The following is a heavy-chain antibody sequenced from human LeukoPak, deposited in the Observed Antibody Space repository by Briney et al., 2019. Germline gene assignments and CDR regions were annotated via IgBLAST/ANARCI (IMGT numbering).Heavy chain of an antibody. CDR1: GGSFSGYY. J-gene: IGHJ4*02. D-gene: IGHD3-22*01. CDR2: INHSGST. CDR3: ARTYHYDGSGYLYYFDY. V-gene: IGHV4-34*01. Sequence: SETLSLTCAVYGGSFSGYYWSWIRQPPGKGLEWIGEINHSGSTNYNPSLKSRVTISVDTSKNQFSLNLISVTAADTAVYYCARTYHYDGSGYLYYFDYWGQGILVTVSS.